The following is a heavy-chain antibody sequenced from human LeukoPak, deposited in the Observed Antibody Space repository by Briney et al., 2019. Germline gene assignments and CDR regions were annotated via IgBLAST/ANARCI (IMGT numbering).Heavy chain of an antibody. CDR1: GGTFSSYA. V-gene: IGHV1-69*01. CDR2: IIPIFGTA. D-gene: IGHD6-13*01. CDR3: ARLSGSSPDYYYYYGMDV. Sequence: SVNVSCKASGGTFSSYAISWVRQAPGQGLEWMGGIIPIFGTANYAQKFQGRVTITADESTSTAYMELSSLRSEDTAVYYCARLSGSSPDYYYYYGMDVWGQGTTVTVSS. J-gene: IGHJ6*02.